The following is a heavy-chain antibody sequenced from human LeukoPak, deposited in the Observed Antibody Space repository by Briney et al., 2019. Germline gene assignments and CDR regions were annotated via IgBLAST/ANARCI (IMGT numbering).Heavy chain of an antibody. CDR2: ISTSGGST. V-gene: IGHV3-23*01. Sequence: GGSLRLSCAASGFTLSSYAMSWVRQAPGKGLEWVSPISTSGGSTYYADSVKGRFTISRDNSKNTLYLQMNSLRAEDTAVYYCAKRGWDLVVYWGQGTLVTVSS. CDR3: AKRGWDLVVY. J-gene: IGHJ4*02. CDR1: GFTLSSYA. D-gene: IGHD1-26*01.